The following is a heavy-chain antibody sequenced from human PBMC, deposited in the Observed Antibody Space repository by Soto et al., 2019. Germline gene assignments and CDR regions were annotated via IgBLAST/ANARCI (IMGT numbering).Heavy chain of an antibody. J-gene: IGHJ5*02. CDR2: IYTSGST. CDR3: ARDDNGWPHNWFDP. Sequence: QVQLQESGPGLVKPTETLSLTCTVSGGSISSYYWSWIRQPAGKGLEWIGRIYTSGSTNYNPSLKSRVTMSVDTSKNQFSLKLSSVTAADTAVYYCARDDNGWPHNWFDPWGQGTLVTVSS. D-gene: IGHD6-19*01. V-gene: IGHV4-4*07. CDR1: GGSISSYY.